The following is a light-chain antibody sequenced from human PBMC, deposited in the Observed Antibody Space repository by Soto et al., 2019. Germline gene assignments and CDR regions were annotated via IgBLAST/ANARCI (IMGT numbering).Light chain of an antibody. CDR2: KAS. Sequence: DIPMTQSPSTLSASVGDRVTITCRASQSISSWLAWYQAKPGKAPKLLIYKASNLGSGVPSRFSGSGSGTEFTLTISSLQPDDFATYYCQQYNNYWTFGQGTKVEI. J-gene: IGKJ1*01. CDR3: QQYNNYWT. CDR1: QSISSW. V-gene: IGKV1-5*03.